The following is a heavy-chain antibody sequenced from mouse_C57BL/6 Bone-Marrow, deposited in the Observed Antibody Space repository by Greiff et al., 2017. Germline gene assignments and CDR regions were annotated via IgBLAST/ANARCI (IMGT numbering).Heavy chain of an antibody. CDR2: LSSGGSYT. CDR3: ARHGYDYAWFAY. D-gene: IGHD2-4*01. CDR1: GFTFSSYG. V-gene: IGHV5-6*01. J-gene: IGHJ3*01. Sequence: EVQGVESGGDLVKPGGSPKLSCAASGFTFSSYGMSWVRQTPDKRLEWVATLSSGGSYTYYPDSVKGRFTISRDNAKNTLYLQMSSLKSEDTAMYYCARHGYDYAWFAYWGQGTLVTVSA.